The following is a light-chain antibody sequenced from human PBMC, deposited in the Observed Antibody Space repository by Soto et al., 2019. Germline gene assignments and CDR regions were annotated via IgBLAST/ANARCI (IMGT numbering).Light chain of an antibody. CDR2: NAS. Sequence: EIVLTQSPGILSLSPGEGATLSCRASQSVSSSNLARYQQKPGQAPRLVIYNASNRASGIPDRCSGSGSGTDFTLTISRLEPEDFAVYYCHQYAYAPWTFGQGTKVDIK. V-gene: IGKV3-20*01. J-gene: IGKJ1*01. CDR1: QSVSSSN. CDR3: HQYAYAPWT.